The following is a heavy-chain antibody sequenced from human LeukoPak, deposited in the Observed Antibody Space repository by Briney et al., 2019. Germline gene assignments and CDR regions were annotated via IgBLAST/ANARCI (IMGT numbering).Heavy chain of an antibody. Sequence: GGSLRLSCAASGFSFSTFAMTWVRQAPGKGLEWVSAIHATSGKTLYANSVKGRFVISRDNSKNVLYLEMNSLRVEDTAVYYCLRDWQIQGRWGQGTLVTVSS. D-gene: IGHD5-18*01. J-gene: IGHJ4*02. CDR1: GFSFSTFA. V-gene: IGHV3-23*01. CDR2: IHATSGKT. CDR3: LRDWQIQGR.